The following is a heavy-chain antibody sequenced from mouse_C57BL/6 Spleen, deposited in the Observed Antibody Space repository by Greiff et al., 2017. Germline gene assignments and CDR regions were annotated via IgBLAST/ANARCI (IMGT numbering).Heavy chain of an antibody. CDR3: ARDGYYDYDVGAMDY. CDR2: ISDGGSYT. Sequence: EVQLVESGGGLVKPGGSLKLSCAASGFTFSSYAMSWVRQTPEKRLEWVATISDGGSYTYYPDNVKGRFTSSRDNAKNNLYLQMSHLKSEDTAMYYCARDGYYDYDVGAMDYWGQGTSVTVSS. V-gene: IGHV5-4*01. D-gene: IGHD2-4*01. J-gene: IGHJ4*01. CDR1: GFTFSSYA.